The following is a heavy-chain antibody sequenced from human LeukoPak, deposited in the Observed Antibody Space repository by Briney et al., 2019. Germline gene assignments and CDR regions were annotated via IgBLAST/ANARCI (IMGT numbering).Heavy chain of an antibody. Sequence: PSETLSLTCTVSGDSISSSTYYWGWIRQPPGKGLEWIGSIYYSGSTYYNPSLKSRVTISVDTSRNQFSLKLSSATAADTAVYYCARHFQYSSGWIDYWGQGTLVTVSS. CDR1: GDSISSSTYY. D-gene: IGHD6-19*01. CDR2: IYYSGST. CDR3: ARHFQYSSGWIDY. J-gene: IGHJ4*02. V-gene: IGHV4-39*01.